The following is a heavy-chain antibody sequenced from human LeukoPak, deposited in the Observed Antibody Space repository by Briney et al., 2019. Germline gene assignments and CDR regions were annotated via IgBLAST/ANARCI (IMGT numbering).Heavy chain of an antibody. CDR3: ARGPRITMIVVVTHNWFDP. CDR2: INHSGST. CDR1: GDSISSSNNY. D-gene: IGHD3-22*01. J-gene: IGHJ5*02. V-gene: IGHV4-39*07. Sequence: SDTLSLTCTVSGDSISSSNNYWVWFRQPPGKGLEWMGEINHSGSTNYNPSLKSRVTISVDTSKNQFSLKLSSVTAADTAVYYCARGPRITMIVVVTHNWFDPWGQGTLVTVS.